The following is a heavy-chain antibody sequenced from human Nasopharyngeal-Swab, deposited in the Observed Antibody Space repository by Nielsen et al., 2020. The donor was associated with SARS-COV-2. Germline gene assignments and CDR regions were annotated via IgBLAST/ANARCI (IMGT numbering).Heavy chain of an antibody. CDR2: ISHTGST. CDR1: GGSFSGYY. D-gene: IGHD2-15*01. J-gene: IGHJ4*02. Sequence: SETLSLTCAVYGGSFSGYYWSWIRQPPGKGLEWIGEISHTGSTNYNPSLKSRVTISVDTSKNQFSLKLSSVIAADTAVYYCASVYCSGGSCYSMDSWGQGTLVTVSS. CDR3: ASVYCSGGSCYSMDS. V-gene: IGHV4-34*01.